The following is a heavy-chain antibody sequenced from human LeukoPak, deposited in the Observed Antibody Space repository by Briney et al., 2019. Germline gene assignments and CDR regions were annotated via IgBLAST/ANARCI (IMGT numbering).Heavy chain of an antibody. CDR1: GFTFSTYA. Sequence: PGESLRLSCAASGFTFSTYAMNWVRQAPGKGLEWVSGINWNGGTTGYADSVKGRFTISRTDAKNFLYLQMNSLRAEDTAVYYCARDSGRPPYYFDYWGQGTLVTVSS. CDR3: ARDSGRPPYYFDY. D-gene: IGHD2-15*01. V-gene: IGHV3-20*04. J-gene: IGHJ4*02. CDR2: INWNGGTT.